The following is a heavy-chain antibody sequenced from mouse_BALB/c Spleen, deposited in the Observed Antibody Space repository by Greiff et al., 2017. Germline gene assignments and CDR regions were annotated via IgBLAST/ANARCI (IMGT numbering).Heavy chain of an antibody. D-gene: IGHD2-1*01. CDR1: GYTFTSYT. J-gene: IGHJ3*01. CDR3: ARVGNYGFFAY. Sequence: VQLQQSGAELARPGASVKMSCKASGYTFTSYTMHWVKQRPGQGLEWIGYINPSSGYTNYNQKFKDKATLTADKSSSTAYMQLSSLTSEDSAVYYCARVGNYGFFAYWGQGTLVTVAA. V-gene: IGHV1-4*01. CDR2: INPSSGYT.